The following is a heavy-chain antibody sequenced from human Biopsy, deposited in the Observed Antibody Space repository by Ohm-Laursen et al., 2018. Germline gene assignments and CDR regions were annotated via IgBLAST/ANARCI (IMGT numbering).Heavy chain of an antibody. D-gene: IGHD4-23*01. V-gene: IGHV3-11*01. Sequence: SLRLSCAASGFSFSDYRMRWIRQAPGRGLEWVSYISGGGAIYYGDSMKGRVTISRDNAKNSLYLQMHSLRAEDTAVYYCARDTRWSPYSMDVWGQGTTVTVS. J-gene: IGHJ6*02. CDR2: ISGGGAI. CDR3: ARDTRWSPYSMDV. CDR1: GFSFSDYR.